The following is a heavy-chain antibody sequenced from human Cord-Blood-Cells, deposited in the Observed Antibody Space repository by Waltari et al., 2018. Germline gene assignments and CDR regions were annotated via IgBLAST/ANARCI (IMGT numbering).Heavy chain of an antibody. V-gene: IGHV3-21*01. Sequence: EVQLVESGGGLVKPGGSLRLSCDAPGFTLRSYSMNWVRQAPGKGLEWVSSISSSSSYIYYADSVKGRFTISRDNAKNSLYLQMNSLRAEDTAVYYCARNRYSGYDSGYWGQGTLVTVSS. J-gene: IGHJ4*02. CDR1: GFTLRSYS. CDR2: ISSSSSYI. CDR3: ARNRYSGYDSGY. D-gene: IGHD5-12*01.